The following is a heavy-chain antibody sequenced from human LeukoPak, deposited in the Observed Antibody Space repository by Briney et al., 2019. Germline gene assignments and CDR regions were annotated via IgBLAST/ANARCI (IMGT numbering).Heavy chain of an antibody. J-gene: IGHJ4*02. CDR3: AREPITMVRGVIIAFDY. D-gene: IGHD3-10*01. CDR2: IIPIFGTA. V-gene: IGHV1-69*13. Sequence: PVKVSCKASGGTFSSYAISWVRQAPGQGLEWMGGIIPIFGTANYAQKFQGRVTITADESTSTAYMELSSLRSEDTAVYYCAREPITMVRGVIIAFDYWGQGTLVTVSS. CDR1: GGTFSSYA.